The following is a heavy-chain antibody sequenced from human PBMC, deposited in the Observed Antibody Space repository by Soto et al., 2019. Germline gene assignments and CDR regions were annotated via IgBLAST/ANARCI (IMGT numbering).Heavy chain of an antibody. Sequence: ASVKVSCKTSGYTFSNYGITWVRQAPGQPLEWLGWISLYSDGTNYAQKFQGRVSMTTDTSISTAYMELSSLRSDDTAVYCCARKIREYNFDYWGQGTLVTVSS. CDR3: ARKIREYNFDY. CDR2: ISLYSDGT. D-gene: IGHD5-18*01. J-gene: IGHJ4*02. V-gene: IGHV1-18*01. CDR1: GYTFSNYG.